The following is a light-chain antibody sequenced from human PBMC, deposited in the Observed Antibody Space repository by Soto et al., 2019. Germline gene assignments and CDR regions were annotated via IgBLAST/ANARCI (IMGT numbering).Light chain of an antibody. V-gene: IGLV2-8*01. CDR3: SSYAGSNTV. CDR2: EVS. Sequence: QSALTQPPSASGSPGQSVTISCTGTSSDVGGYNYVSWYQQHPGNAPKLMIYEVSKRPSGVPDRFSGSKSGNTASLTVSGLQAEDEADYYCSSYAGSNTVFGGGTKVTVL. CDR1: SSDVGGYNY. J-gene: IGLJ2*01.